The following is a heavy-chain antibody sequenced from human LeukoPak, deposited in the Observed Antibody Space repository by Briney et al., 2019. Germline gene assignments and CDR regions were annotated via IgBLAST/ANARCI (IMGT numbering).Heavy chain of an antibody. CDR2: INHSGST. D-gene: IGHD6-19*01. CDR1: GGSFSGYY. J-gene: IGHJ4*02. CDR3: ARGLGVVTRERAVAGIHRSGLCDY. Sequence: SETLSLTCAVYGGSFSGYYWSWIRQPPGKGLEWIGEINHSGSTNYNPSLKSRVTISVDTSKNQFSLKLSSVTAADTAVYYCARGLGVVTRERAVAGIHRSGLCDYWGQGTLVTVSS. V-gene: IGHV4-34*01.